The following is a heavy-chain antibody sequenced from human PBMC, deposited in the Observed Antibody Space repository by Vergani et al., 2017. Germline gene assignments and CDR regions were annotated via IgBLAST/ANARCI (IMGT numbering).Heavy chain of an antibody. V-gene: IGHV3-30*18. Sequence: QVQLVESGGGVVQPGGSLRLSCAASGFTFSSYGLHWVRQAPGQGLEWVAVISHDGNKKYYVDSVKGRFTISRDNSKNTLYLYMNSLRADDTAVYYCAKDPRLKEDYYYYYMDVWGKGTTVTVSS. CDR2: ISHDGNKK. CDR3: AKDPRLKEDYYYYYMDV. CDR1: GFTFSSYG. J-gene: IGHJ6*03.